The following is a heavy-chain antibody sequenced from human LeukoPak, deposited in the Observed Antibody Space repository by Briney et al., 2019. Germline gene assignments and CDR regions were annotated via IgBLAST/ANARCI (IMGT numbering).Heavy chain of an antibody. V-gene: IGHV1-3*01. D-gene: IGHD3-10*01. J-gene: IGHJ4*02. Sequence: ASVKVSCKASGYTFTSYAMHWVRQAPGQRLEWMGWINAGNGNTKYSQKFQGRVTITRDTSASTAYMELSSLRSEDTAVYYCARSLWFGERRGYYFDYWGQGTLVTVSS. CDR2: INAGNGNT. CDR3: ARSLWFGERRGYYFDY. CDR1: GYTFTSYA.